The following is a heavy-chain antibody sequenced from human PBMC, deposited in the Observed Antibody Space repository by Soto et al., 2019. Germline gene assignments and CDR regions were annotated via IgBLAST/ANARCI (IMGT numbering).Heavy chain of an antibody. J-gene: IGHJ6*02. Sequence: SETLSLTCAVYGGSVSGYYWSWIRQPPGKGLEWIGEINHSGSTNYNPSLKSRVTISVDTSKYQCSLKLSSVTAADTAVYYCARERYYYGMDVWGQGTTVTVSS. CDR1: GGSVSGYY. V-gene: IGHV4-34*01. CDR3: ARERYYYGMDV. CDR2: INHSGST.